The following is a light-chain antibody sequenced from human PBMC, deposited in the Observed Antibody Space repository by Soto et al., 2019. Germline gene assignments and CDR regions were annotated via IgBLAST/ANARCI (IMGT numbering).Light chain of an antibody. CDR2: GAS. V-gene: IGKV3-20*01. CDR1: QSVSRSY. CDR3: QQYGSSPPWT. Sequence: EIVLTQSPGTLSLSPGERATLSCRASQSVSRSYLAWYQQKPGQAPRLLIYGASSRATGIPDRFSGSGSGTDFPLPISSLEPEDFAVYYCQQYGSSPPWTFGQGTKVEIK. J-gene: IGKJ1*01.